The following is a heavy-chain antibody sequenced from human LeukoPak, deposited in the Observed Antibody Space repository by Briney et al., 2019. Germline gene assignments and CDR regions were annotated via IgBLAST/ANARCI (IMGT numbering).Heavy chain of an antibody. V-gene: IGHV1-69*01. D-gene: IGHD6-19*01. Sequence: SVTVSCKASGGTFSSYAISWVRQAPGQGLEWVGGIIPIFGTANYAQKFQGRVTITADESTSTAYMELSSLRSEDTAVYYCARDGYSSGWYGFDYWGQGTLVTVSS. CDR3: ARDGYSSGWYGFDY. J-gene: IGHJ4*02. CDR1: GGTFSSYA. CDR2: IIPIFGTA.